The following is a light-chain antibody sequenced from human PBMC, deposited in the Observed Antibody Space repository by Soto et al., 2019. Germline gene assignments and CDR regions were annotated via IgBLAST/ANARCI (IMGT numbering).Light chain of an antibody. CDR3: QQVKSYPRN. CDR2: EES. Sequence: DIHLTQSPSSLSASVGDRVTITCRASQAITNNLAWYQQKPGNPPKLLIYEESTLHSGVPSRFSGRKVGTQFILTIDSLQPEDFATYYCQQVKSYPRNFGGGTKVDIK. J-gene: IGKJ4*01. CDR1: QAITNN. V-gene: IGKV1-9*01.